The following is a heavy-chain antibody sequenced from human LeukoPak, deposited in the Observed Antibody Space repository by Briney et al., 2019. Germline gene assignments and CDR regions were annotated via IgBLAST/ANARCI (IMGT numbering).Heavy chain of an antibody. CDR2: IYYSGST. CDR1: GGSMSSSNYY. J-gene: IGHJ4*02. CDR3: ARQPPYSYGFSLGVFDY. D-gene: IGHD5-18*01. V-gene: IGHV4-39*01. Sequence: SETLSLTCTVSGGSMSSSNYYRGWIRQPPGKGLEWIGSIYYSGSTYYNPSLKSRVTISVDTSKNQFSLKLSSVTAADTAVYYCARQPPYSYGFSLGVFDYWGQGTLVTVSS.